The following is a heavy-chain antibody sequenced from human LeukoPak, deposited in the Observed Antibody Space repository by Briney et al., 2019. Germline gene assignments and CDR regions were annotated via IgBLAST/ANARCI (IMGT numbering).Heavy chain of an antibody. Sequence: ASVKVSCKASGYTFISYGISWVRQPPGQGLEWMGWISAYNGNTKYVQKFQGRVTMTTDTSTSTAYMELRSLRSDDTAVYYCARESYGMDVWGQGTTVTVSS. CDR2: ISAYNGNT. CDR3: ARESYGMDV. J-gene: IGHJ6*02. V-gene: IGHV1-18*01. CDR1: GYTFISYG.